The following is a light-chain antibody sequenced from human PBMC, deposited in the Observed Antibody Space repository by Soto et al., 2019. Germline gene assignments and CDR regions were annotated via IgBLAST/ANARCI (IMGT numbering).Light chain of an antibody. V-gene: IGLV1-40*01. CDR2: GNS. CDR3: QSYDSSLSGSV. CDR1: SSNIGATYH. Sequence: QSVLTQPPSVSGAPGQRVTISCTGSSSNIGATYHVHWYQQLPGTAPKLLIYGNSNRPSGVPDRFSGSKSGTSASLAITGXXXXXXXXYYCQSYDSSLSGSVFGGGTKVTVL. J-gene: IGLJ3*02.